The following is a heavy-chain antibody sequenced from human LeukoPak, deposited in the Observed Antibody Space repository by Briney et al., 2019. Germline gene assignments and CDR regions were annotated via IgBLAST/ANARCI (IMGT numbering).Heavy chain of an antibody. CDR1: GFTFSSYA. Sequence: PGGSLRLSCAASGFTFSSYAMSWVRQARGKGLEWVSAISGSGGSTYYADSVKGRFTISRDNSKNTLYLQMNSLRAEDTAVYYCAKDLDYDILTGYDLEPFDYWGQGTLVTVSS. V-gene: IGHV3-23*01. CDR2: ISGSGGST. CDR3: AKDLDYDILTGYDLEPFDY. D-gene: IGHD3-9*01. J-gene: IGHJ4*02.